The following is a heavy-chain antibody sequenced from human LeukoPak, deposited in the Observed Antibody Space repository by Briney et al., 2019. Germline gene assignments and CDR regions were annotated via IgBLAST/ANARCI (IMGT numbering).Heavy chain of an antibody. D-gene: IGHD6-19*01. Sequence: ASVKVSCKASGGTFSSYAISWVRQAPGQRLEWMGWINAANGNTQYSQKFQGRVTITRDTSASTAYMELSSLRSEDTAVYYCARGASIRVAVAATFDPWGQGTLVTVPS. CDR1: GGTFSSYA. CDR2: INAANGNT. CDR3: ARGASIRVAVAATFDP. J-gene: IGHJ5*02. V-gene: IGHV1-3*01.